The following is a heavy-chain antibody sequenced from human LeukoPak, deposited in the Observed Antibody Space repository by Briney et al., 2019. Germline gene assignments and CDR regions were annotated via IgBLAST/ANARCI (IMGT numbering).Heavy chain of an antibody. CDR2: INPNSGGT. D-gene: IGHD2-15*01. CDR1: GYTFTGYC. V-gene: IGHV1-2*02. CDR3: ARGRYCSDGNCYADYFDP. Sequence: ASVKVSCKASGYTFTGYCMHWVRQAPGQGLEWMGWINPNSGGTNYAQKFQGRVTMTRDTSISTAYVELSSLRSDDTAVYYCARGRYCSDGNCYADYFDPWGQGTLVTVSS. J-gene: IGHJ5*02.